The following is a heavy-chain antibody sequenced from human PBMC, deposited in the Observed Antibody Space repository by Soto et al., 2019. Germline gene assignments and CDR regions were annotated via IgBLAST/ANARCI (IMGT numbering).Heavy chain of an antibody. D-gene: IGHD3-16*01. CDR1: GGSFHGYS. CDR2: ISYRGST. Sequence: TSETLSLTCNVSGGSFHGYSWSWFRHTSGKGLEWIGDISYRGSTSYSPSLKSRLLISLDTSNNQFSLEVASVTPADTAVYYCARALLGFSYGYGGYFDPWGPGTLVTVSS. V-gene: IGHV4-34*01. CDR3: ARALLGFSYGYGGYFDP. J-gene: IGHJ4*02.